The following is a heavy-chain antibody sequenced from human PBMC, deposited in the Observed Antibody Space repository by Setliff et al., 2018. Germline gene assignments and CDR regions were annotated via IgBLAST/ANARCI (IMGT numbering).Heavy chain of an antibody. J-gene: IGHJ4*02. Sequence: GGSLRLSCAASGFIFSGYWMHWVRQAPGKGLVWVSRINSDGSSTSYADSVKGRFTISRANSQNTLFLQMNSLRVEDTAVYFCVKGSSDSRPYYFDYWGQGMLVTVSS. V-gene: IGHV3-74*01. CDR1: GFIFSGYW. CDR2: INSDGSST. D-gene: IGHD2-2*01. CDR3: VKGSSDSRPYYFDY.